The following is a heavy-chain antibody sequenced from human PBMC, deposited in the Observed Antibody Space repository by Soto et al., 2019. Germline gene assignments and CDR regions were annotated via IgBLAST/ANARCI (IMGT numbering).Heavy chain of an antibody. D-gene: IGHD4-4*01. V-gene: IGHV3-48*01. Sequence: GGSLRLSCAASGFTFSSYSMNWVRQAPGKGLEWVSYISSSSSTIYYADSVKGRFTISRDNAKNSLYLQMNSLRAEDTAVYYCARTVTTTILSYLDVWCKGTTVTVSS. J-gene: IGHJ6*03. CDR3: ARTVTTTILSYLDV. CDR2: ISSSSSTI. CDR1: GFTFSSYS.